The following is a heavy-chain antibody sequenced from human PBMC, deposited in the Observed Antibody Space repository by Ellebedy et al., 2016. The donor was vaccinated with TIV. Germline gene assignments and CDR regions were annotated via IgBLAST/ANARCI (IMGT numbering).Heavy chain of an antibody. V-gene: IGHV3-23*01. CDR3: AKDRAEGNWELDAFDY. J-gene: IGHJ4*02. D-gene: IGHD1-26*01. CDR1: GFTFSSYA. CDR2: ISGSGGST. Sequence: GESLKISXAASGFTFSSYAMSWVRQAPGKGLEWVSAISGSGGSTYYADSVKGRFTISRDNSKNTLYLQMNSLRAEDTAVYYCAKDRAEGNWELDAFDYWGQGTLVTVSS.